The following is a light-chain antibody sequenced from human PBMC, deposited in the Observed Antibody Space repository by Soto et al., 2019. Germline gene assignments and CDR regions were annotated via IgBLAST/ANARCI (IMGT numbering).Light chain of an antibody. V-gene: IGLV2-14*01. Sequence: QSALTQPASVSGSPGQSITISCTGTSSDVGGYNYVSWYQQHPGKAPKLMIYDVSNRPSGVSNRFSGAKSGNTASLPISGLQAEDEADYYCSSYTSSSTLFVFGPGTKVTVL. J-gene: IGLJ1*01. CDR3: SSYTSSSTLFV. CDR1: SSDVGGYNY. CDR2: DVS.